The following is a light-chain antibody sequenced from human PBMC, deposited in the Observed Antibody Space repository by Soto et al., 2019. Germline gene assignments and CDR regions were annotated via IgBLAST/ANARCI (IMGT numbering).Light chain of an antibody. J-gene: IGKJ5*01. CDR1: QSVSSSY. CDR3: QQYGSSPPIT. CDR2: GAS. V-gene: IGKV3-20*01. Sequence: IVLTPSPGTLSLSPGERATLFCMASQSVSSSYLAWYQQKPGQAPRLLIYGASSRATGIPDRFSGSGSGTDFTLTISRLEPEDFAVYYCQQYGSSPPITFGQGTRLEIK.